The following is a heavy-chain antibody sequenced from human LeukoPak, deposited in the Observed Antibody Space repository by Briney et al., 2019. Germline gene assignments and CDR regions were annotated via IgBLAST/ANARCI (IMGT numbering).Heavy chain of an antibody. CDR3: ARGVVTAIVDYFDY. CDR2: IYTSGST. D-gene: IGHD2-21*02. J-gene: IGHJ4*02. CDR1: GGSISSYY. V-gene: IGHV4-4*07. Sequence: SETLSLTCTVSGGSISSYYWSWIRQPAGKGLEWIGRIYTSGSTNYNPSLKSRVTMSVDTSKNQFSLKLSSVTAADTAVYYCARGVVTAIVDYFDYWGQGTLVTVSS.